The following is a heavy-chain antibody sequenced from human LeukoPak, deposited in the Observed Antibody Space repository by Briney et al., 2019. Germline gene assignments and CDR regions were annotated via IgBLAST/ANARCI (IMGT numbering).Heavy chain of an antibody. CDR2: IYYSGST. J-gene: IGHJ4*02. CDR1: GGSISSGGYY. D-gene: IGHD2-2*01. CDR3: ARRYCSSTSCQTHFDY. Sequence: SETLSLTCTVSGGSISSGGYYWSWIRQHPGKGLEWIGYIYYSGSTYYNPSLKSRVTISVDTSKNQFSLKLSSVTAADTAAYYCARRYCSSTSCQTHFDYWGQGTLVTVSS. V-gene: IGHV4-31*03.